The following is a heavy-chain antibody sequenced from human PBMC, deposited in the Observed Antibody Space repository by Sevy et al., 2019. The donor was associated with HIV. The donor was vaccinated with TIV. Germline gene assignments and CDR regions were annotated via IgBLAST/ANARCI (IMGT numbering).Heavy chain of an antibody. J-gene: IGHJ6*02. V-gene: IGHV3-53*01. CDR1: GFTVSSNY. CDR2: IYSGGST. CDR3: ARGIAVAGTRYYYGMDV. D-gene: IGHD6-19*01. Sequence: GGSLRLSCAASGFTVSSNYMSWVRQAPGKGLEWVSVIYSGGSTYYADSVKGRLTISRDNSKNTLYLQMNGLRAGDTAVYYCARGIAVAGTRYYYGMDVWGQGTTVTVSS.